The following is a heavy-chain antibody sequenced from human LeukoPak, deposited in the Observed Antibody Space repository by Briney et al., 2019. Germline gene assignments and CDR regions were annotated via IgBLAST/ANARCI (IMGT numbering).Heavy chain of an antibody. CDR1: GGTFSSYA. J-gene: IGHJ4*02. CDR3: ATAVLDY. V-gene: IGHV1-24*01. Sequence: WSSVKVSCKASGGTFSSYAISWVRQAPGKGLEWMGGFDPEDGETIYAQKFQGRVTMTEDTSTDTAYMELSSLRSEDTAVYYCATAVLDYWGQGTLVTVSS. CDR2: FDPEDGET.